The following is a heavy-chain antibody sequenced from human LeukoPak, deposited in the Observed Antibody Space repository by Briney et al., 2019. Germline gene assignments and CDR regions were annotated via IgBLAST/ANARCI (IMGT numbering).Heavy chain of an antibody. J-gene: IGHJ3*02. CDR2: IYISGST. CDR1: GGSICYYF. V-gene: IGHV4-4*07. CDR3: ARLPGGGSTSVVAFEI. D-gene: IGHD2-15*01. Sequence: SSETLSLTCTVSGGSICYYFWTWIRQPAGKGLEWIGRIYISGSTNTDPYLQSRVTVSLAPSKTQFSLKLSSVTAADTAVYYCARLPGGGSTSVVAFEIWGQGTMVTVSS.